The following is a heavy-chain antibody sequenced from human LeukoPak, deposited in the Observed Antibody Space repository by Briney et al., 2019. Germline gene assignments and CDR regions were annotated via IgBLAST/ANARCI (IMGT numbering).Heavy chain of an antibody. D-gene: IGHD5-24*01. CDR3: ARYGDGYNPDAFDI. J-gene: IGHJ3*02. Sequence: PGGSLRLSCAASGFTVSSNYMNWVRQAPGKGLEWVSSISSSSSYIYYADSVKGRFTISRDNAKNSLYLQMNSLRAEDTAVYYCARYGDGYNPDAFDIWGQGTMVTVSS. CDR1: GFTVSSNY. V-gene: IGHV3-21*01. CDR2: ISSSSSYI.